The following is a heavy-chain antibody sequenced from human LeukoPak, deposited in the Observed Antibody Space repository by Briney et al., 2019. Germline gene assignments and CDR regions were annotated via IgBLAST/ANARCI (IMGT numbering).Heavy chain of an antibody. V-gene: IGHV4-61*02. CDR1: SDSISSGSYF. CDR2: IYRSGST. Sequence: SETLSLTCTVSSDSISSGSYFWTWIRQPAGKGLEWIGRIYRSGSTNYTPSLKSRVTMSVDTSKNQFSLNLTSVTAADTAIYFCARARIGFCSSAICYGGFYFDYWGRGTLVTVSS. CDR3: ARARIGFCSSAICYGGFYFDY. D-gene: IGHD2-2*01. J-gene: IGHJ4*02.